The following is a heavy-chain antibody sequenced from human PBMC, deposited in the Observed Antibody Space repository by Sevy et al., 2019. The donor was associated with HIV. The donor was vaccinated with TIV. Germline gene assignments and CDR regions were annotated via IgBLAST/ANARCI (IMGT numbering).Heavy chain of an antibody. J-gene: IGHJ3*02. D-gene: IGHD5-12*01. V-gene: IGHV4-61*01. CDR3: VRGGEYSGYDLEAFDI. CDR2: IYYSGST. CDR1: GGSVSSGSYY. Sequence: SETLSLTCTVSGGSVSSGSYYWSWIRQPPGKGLEWIGYIYYSGSTNYNPSLKSRVTISVDTSKNQFSLKLSSVTAADTAVYYCVRGGEYSGYDLEAFDIWGQGTMVTVSS.